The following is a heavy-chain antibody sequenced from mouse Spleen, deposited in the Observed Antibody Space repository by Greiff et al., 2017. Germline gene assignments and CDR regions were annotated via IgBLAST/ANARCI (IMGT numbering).Heavy chain of an antibody. CDR1: GYTFTSYW. Sequence: QVQLQQPGAELVRPGSSVKLSCKASGYTFTSYWMDWVKQRPGQGLEWIGNIYPSDSETHYNQKFKDKATLTVDKSSSTAYMQLSSLTYEDSAVYYCARSTGAYFDYWGQGTTLTVSS. D-gene: IGHD4-1*02. J-gene: IGHJ2*01. CDR2: IYPSDSET. V-gene: IGHV1-61*01. CDR3: ARSTGAYFDY.